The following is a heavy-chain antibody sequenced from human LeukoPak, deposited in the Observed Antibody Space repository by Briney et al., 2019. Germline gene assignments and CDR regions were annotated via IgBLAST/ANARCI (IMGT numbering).Heavy chain of an antibody. CDR2: INHSGST. V-gene: IGHV4-34*01. D-gene: IGHD3-9*01. CDR1: GGSFSGYY. Sequence: SETLSLTCAVYGGSFSGYYWSWIRQPPGKGLEWIGEINHSGSTNYNPSLKSRVTISVDTSKNQFSLKLSSVTAADTAVYYCARTVPYYDILTGYYPYYFDYWGQGTLVTVSS. J-gene: IGHJ4*02. CDR3: ARTVPYYDILTGYYPYYFDY.